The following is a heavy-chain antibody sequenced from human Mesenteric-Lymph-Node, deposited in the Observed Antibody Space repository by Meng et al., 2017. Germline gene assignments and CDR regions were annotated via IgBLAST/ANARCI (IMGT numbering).Heavy chain of an antibody. CDR1: GYTFTSYY. D-gene: IGHD3-16*02. Sequence: ASVKVSCKASGYTFTSYYMHWVRQAPGQGLEWMGIINPSGGSTSYAQKFQGRVTMTRDTSTSTVYMELSSLRSEDTAVYYCARNQGDYDYVWGSYRYGNWFDPWGQGTLVTVSS. CDR2: INPSGGST. V-gene: IGHV1-46*01. J-gene: IGHJ5*02. CDR3: ARNQGDYDYVWGSYRYGNWFDP.